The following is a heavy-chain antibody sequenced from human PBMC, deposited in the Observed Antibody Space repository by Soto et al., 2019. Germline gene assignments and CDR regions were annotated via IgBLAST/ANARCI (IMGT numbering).Heavy chain of an antibody. CDR1: GFSLSYSGVG. CDR2: IYWDDDK. Sequence: SGPTLVNPTETLTLTCTFSGFSLSYSGVGVAWIRQPPGKALEWLALIYWDDDKRYSPSLKTRLTITKDTSKNQVVLTVTNMDPVDTGKYYCEHGRWKGGGTLILAHWGQGALVTVSS. J-gene: IGHJ4*02. V-gene: IGHV2-5*02. CDR3: EHGRWKGGGTLILAH. D-gene: IGHD2-15*01.